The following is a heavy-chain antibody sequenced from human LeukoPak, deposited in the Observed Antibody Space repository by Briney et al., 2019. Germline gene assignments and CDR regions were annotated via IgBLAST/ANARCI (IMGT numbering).Heavy chain of an antibody. CDR1: GGSISSTTYY. V-gene: IGHV4-39*02. CDR2: IYYSGNT. Sequence: PSETLSLTCIVSGGSISSTTYYWGWIRQPPGKRLEWIVSIYYSGNTYYNPSLKSRVTISIDTSKNQFSLNLNSVTAADTAVYYCARARRFTLGSGSYHGRQYNWFDPWGQGTLVTVSS. CDR3: ARARRFTLGSGSYHGRQYNWFDP. D-gene: IGHD3-10*01. J-gene: IGHJ5*02.